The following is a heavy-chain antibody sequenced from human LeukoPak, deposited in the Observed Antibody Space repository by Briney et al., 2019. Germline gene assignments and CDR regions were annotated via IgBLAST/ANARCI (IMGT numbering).Heavy chain of an antibody. CDR1: GGSVSSGTYY. Sequence: SETLSLTCTVPGGSVSSGTYYWTWIRQPPGQGLEWIGYIYYGGSTNYNPSLKTRVTISVDTSKDQFSLRLTSVSAADTATYYCARVSYGLLSYFFDYWGQGTLLTVSS. D-gene: IGHD4-17*01. V-gene: IGHV4-61*01. CDR3: ARVSYGLLSYFFDY. CDR2: IYYGGST. J-gene: IGHJ4*02.